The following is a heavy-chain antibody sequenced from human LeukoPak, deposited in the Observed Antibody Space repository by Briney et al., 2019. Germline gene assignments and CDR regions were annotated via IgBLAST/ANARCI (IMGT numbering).Heavy chain of an antibody. D-gene: IGHD3-3*01. V-gene: IGHV3-21*01. CDR2: ISSSSSYI. J-gene: IGHJ5*02. CDR1: GFSFNSDW. CDR3: ARDSLWSGYYS. Sequence: PGGSLRLSCAASGFSFNSDWMDWVRQAPGKGLEWVSSISSSSSYIYYADSVKGRFTISRDNAKNSLYLQMNSLRAEDTAVYYCARDSLWSGYYSWGQGTLVTVSS.